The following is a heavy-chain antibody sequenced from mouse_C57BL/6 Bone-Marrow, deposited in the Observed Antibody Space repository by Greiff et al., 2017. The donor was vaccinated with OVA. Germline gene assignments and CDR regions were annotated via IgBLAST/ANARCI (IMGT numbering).Heavy chain of an antibody. CDR3: AREGNYYGSSYVGY. CDR2: ISSGSSTI. J-gene: IGHJ2*01. CDR1: GFTFSDYG. V-gene: IGHV5-17*01. D-gene: IGHD1-1*01. Sequence: EVKVVESGGGLVKPGGSLKLSCAASGFTFSDYGMHWVRQAPEKGLEWVAYISSGSSTIYYADTVKGRFTISRDNAKNTLFLQMTSLRSEDTAMYYCAREGNYYGSSYVGYWGQGTTLTVSS.